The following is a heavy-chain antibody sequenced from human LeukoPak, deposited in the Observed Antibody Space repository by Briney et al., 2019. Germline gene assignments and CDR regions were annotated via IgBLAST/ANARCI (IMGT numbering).Heavy chain of an antibody. CDR3: ASAHNSAAPYDSSGYPNWFDP. Sequence: GGSLRLSCAVSGFSFSSFWMSWVRQAPGKGLEWVANIKQDGSEKYYVDSVKGRFTISRDNAKNSLYLQMNSLRAEDTAVYYCASAHNSAAPYDSSGYPNWFDPWGQGTLVTVSS. D-gene: IGHD3-22*01. V-gene: IGHV3-7*01. J-gene: IGHJ5*02. CDR1: GFSFSSFW. CDR2: IKQDGSEK.